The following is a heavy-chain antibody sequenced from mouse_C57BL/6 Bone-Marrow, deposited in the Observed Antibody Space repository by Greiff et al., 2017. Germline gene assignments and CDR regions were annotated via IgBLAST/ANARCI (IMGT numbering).Heavy chain of an antibody. Sequence: QVQLQQSGAELAKPGASVKLSCKASGYTFTSYWMHWVKQRPGQGLEWIGYINPSSGYTKYNQKFKDKATLTADKSSSTAYMQLSSLTSEDSAVYYCAISLHYCGSSHYYAMDYWGQGTSVTVSS. D-gene: IGHD1-1*01. CDR1: GYTFTSYW. V-gene: IGHV1-7*01. CDR3: AISLHYCGSSHYYAMDY. J-gene: IGHJ4*01. CDR2: INPSSGYT.